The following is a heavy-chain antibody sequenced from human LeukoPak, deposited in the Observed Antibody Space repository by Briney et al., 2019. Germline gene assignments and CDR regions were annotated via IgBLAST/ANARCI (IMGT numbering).Heavy chain of an antibody. V-gene: IGHV4-59*01. CDR1: GGSISSYY. D-gene: IGHD3-3*01. CDR2: IYYSGST. CDR3: ARAPNYDFWSGYGAFDY. J-gene: IGHJ4*02. Sequence: SETLSLTCTVSGGSISSYYLSWIRQPPGKGLEWIGYIYYSGSTNYNPSLKSRVTISVDTSKNQFSLKLSSVSAADTAVYYCARAPNYDFWSGYGAFDYWGQGTLVTVSS.